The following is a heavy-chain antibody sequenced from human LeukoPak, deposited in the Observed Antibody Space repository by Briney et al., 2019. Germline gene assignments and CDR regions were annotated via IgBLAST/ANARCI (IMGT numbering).Heavy chain of an antibody. Sequence: PGGSLRLSCAASGFTVSSNYMSWVRQAPGKGLGWVSVIYSGGSTYYADSVKGRFTISRDNSKNTLYLQMNSLRAEDTAVYYCARDAFRFTYGSGSYSDYWGQGTLVTVSS. V-gene: IGHV3-53*05. J-gene: IGHJ4*02. CDR3: ARDAFRFTYGSGSYSDY. CDR1: GFTVSSNY. CDR2: IYSGGST. D-gene: IGHD3-10*01.